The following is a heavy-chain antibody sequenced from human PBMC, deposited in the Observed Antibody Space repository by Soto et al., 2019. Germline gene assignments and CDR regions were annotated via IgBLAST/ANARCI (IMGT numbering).Heavy chain of an antibody. CDR1: GGSISIYY. CDR2: IYTSGST. J-gene: IGHJ3*02. Sequence: SETLSLTCIFSGGSISIYYWSWIRQPAGKGLEWIGRIYTSGSTNYNPSLKSRVTMSVDTSKNQFSLKLSSVTAADTAVYYCARVDRQTQAAFDIWGQGTMVTVSS. V-gene: IGHV4-4*07. CDR3: ARVDRQTQAAFDI.